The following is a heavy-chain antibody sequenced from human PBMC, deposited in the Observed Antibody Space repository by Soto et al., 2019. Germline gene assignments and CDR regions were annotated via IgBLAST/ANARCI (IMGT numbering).Heavy chain of an antibody. V-gene: IGHV4-34*01. CDR2: INHSGST. Sequence: SETLSLTCAVYGGSFSGYYWSWIRQPPGKGLEWIGEINHSGSTNYNPSLKSRVTISVDTSKNQFSLKLSSVTAADTAVYYCARDASYSSSHHFGYWGQGTLVTVSS. CDR3: ARDASYSSSHHFGY. J-gene: IGHJ4*02. CDR1: GGSFSGYY. D-gene: IGHD6-6*01.